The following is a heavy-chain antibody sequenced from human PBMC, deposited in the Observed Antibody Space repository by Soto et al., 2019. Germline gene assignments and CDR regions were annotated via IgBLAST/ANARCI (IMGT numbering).Heavy chain of an antibody. V-gene: IGHV3-21*01. CDR1: GFTFSSYS. D-gene: IGHD3-22*01. J-gene: IGHJ5*02. Sequence: EVQLVESGGGLVQPGGSLRLSCAASGFTFSSYSMNWVRQAPGKGLEWVSSISSSSSYIYYADSVKGRFTISRDNAKNSLYLQMNSLRAEDTAVYYCARRITMIVVGFWFDPWGQGTLVTVSS. CDR2: ISSSSSYI. CDR3: ARRITMIVVGFWFDP.